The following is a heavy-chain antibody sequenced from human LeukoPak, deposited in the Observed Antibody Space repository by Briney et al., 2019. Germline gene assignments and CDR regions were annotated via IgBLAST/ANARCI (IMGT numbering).Heavy chain of an antibody. J-gene: IGHJ3*02. CDR1: GGSISSSNW. CDR3: ARAAGRGYYDPYAFDI. Sequence: KPSGTLSLTCAVSGGSISSSNWWSWVRQPPGKGLEWIGESYHSGSTNYNPSLKSRVTISVGKSKNQFSLKLSSVTAADTAVYYCARAAGRGYYDPYAFDIWGQGTMVTVSS. D-gene: IGHD3-22*01. CDR2: SYHSGST. V-gene: IGHV4-4*02.